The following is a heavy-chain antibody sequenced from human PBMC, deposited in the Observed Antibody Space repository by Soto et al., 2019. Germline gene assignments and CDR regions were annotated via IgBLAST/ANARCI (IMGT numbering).Heavy chain of an antibody. CDR1: GYTFTSYY. J-gene: IGHJ5*02. Sequence: ASVKVSCKASGYTFTSYYMHWVRQAPGQGLEWMGIINPSGGSTSYAQKFQGRVTMNRDTSTSTVKKKLNSLKSEDTAVYYCASHPYGQPDYNWFDPWGQGTLVTVSS. CDR3: ASHPYGQPDYNWFDP. V-gene: IGHV1-46*03. D-gene: IGHD3-3*01. CDR2: INPSGGST.